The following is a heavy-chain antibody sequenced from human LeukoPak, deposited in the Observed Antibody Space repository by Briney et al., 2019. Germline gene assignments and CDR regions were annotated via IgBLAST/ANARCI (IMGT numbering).Heavy chain of an antibody. V-gene: IGHV3-30*18. J-gene: IGHJ5*02. CDR1: GFTFSSYG. D-gene: IGHD3-22*01. Sequence: PGGSLRLSCAASGFTFSSYGMYWVRQAPGKGLEWVAVISYDGSNKYYADSVKGRFTISRDNSKNTLYLQMNSLRAEDTAVYYCAKPYDSKSIGWFDPWGQGTLVTVSS. CDR2: ISYDGSNK. CDR3: AKPYDSKSIGWFDP.